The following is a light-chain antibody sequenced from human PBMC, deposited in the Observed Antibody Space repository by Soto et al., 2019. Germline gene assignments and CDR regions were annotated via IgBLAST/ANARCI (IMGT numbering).Light chain of an antibody. V-gene: IGLV1-40*01. CDR1: ISNIGAHYD. CDR2: GNI. J-gene: IGLJ2*01. CDR3: QSYDSSLRAVV. Sequence: QSVVTQPPSVSGAPGQRVTISCAGSISNIGAHYDVHWYQQIPGTAPKLLIYGNIHRPSGVPDRFSGSRSGTSASLAISGLHTGDEADYYCQSYDSSLRAVVFGGGTKLTVL.